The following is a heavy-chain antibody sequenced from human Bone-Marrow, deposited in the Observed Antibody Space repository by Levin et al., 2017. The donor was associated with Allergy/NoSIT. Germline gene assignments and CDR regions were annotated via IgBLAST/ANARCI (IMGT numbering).Heavy chain of an antibody. CDR2: IYNSGTT. V-gene: IGHV4-59*01. CDR1: GGSLSSYS. J-gene: IGHJ6*02. D-gene: IGHD4-17*01. CDR3: ASLRPGNYYYYGFDV. Sequence: PSETLSLTCTVSGGSLSSYSWSWIRQLPGRGLEWVGYIYNSGTTNYNSALMSRLTMSLDTSNNQISLKLRSVTTADTAIYYCASLRPGNYYYYGFDVWGQGATVTVSS.